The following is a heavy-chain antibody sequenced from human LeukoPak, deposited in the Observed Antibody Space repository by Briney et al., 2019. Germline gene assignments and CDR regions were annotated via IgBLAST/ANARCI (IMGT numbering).Heavy chain of an antibody. D-gene: IGHD6-13*01. CDR3: ARHSGSNWSYFDH. Sequence: SETLSLTCTVSGGSISSYYWSWIRQPPGKGLEWIGYIYYSGSTYYNPSLKSRATMSVDTSKNQFSLKLSSVTAADSAVYYCARHSGSNWSYFDHWGQGTLVTVSS. V-gene: IGHV4-59*08. CDR2: IYYSGST. J-gene: IGHJ4*02. CDR1: GGSISSYY.